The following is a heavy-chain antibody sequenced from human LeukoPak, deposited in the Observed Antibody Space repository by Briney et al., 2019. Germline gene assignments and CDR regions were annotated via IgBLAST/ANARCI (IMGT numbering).Heavy chain of an antibody. Sequence: ASVKVSCKASGYTFTSYYMHWVRQAPGQGLEWMGIINPSGGSTSYAQKFQGRVTMTRDMSTSTVYMELSSLRPEDTAVYYCASSIAVASWFDPWGQGTLVTVSS. CDR2: INPSGGST. CDR1: GYTFTSYY. V-gene: IGHV1-46*01. CDR3: ASSIAVASWFDP. D-gene: IGHD6-19*01. J-gene: IGHJ5*02.